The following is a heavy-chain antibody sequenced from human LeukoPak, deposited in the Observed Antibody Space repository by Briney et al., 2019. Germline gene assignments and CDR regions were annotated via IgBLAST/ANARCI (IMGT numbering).Heavy chain of an antibody. CDR2: ISGSGDST. J-gene: IGHJ5*02. Sequence: GGSLRLSCAASGFIFSSYAMSWVRQAPGKGLEWVSAISGSGDSTYYADSVKDRFTISRDNSKNPVYLQMNSLRAEDTAVYYCCWLAATGNFRWFDPWGQGTLVTVSS. CDR1: GFIFSSYA. V-gene: IGHV3-23*01. CDR3: CWLAATGNFRWFDP. D-gene: IGHD6-13*01.